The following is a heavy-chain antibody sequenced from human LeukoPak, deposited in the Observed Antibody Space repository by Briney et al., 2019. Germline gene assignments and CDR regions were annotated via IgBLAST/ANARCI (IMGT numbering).Heavy chain of an antibody. D-gene: IGHD3-3*01. Sequence: PSQTLSLTCTVFGGSISSGSYYWSWIRQPAGKGLEWIGRIYTSGSTNYNPSLKSRVTISVDTSKNQFSLKLSSVTAADTAVYYCARENYDFWSGAFDIWGQGTMVTVSS. V-gene: IGHV4-61*02. J-gene: IGHJ3*02. CDR2: IYTSGST. CDR3: ARENYDFWSGAFDI. CDR1: GGSISSGSYY.